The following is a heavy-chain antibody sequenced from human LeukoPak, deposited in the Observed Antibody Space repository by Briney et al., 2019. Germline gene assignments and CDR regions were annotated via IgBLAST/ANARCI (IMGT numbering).Heavy chain of an antibody. CDR2: FDAEDGET. D-gene: IGHD1-7*01. CDR3: ATESRKSWNSLVDYMDV. J-gene: IGHJ6*03. CDR1: GYTPTELS. V-gene: IGHV1-24*01. Sequence: GASVKASCKVSGYTPTELSMHWERQAPGKGLEWTGGFDAEDGETIYAQKFQGRVTMTEDTSTDTAYMELSSLRSEDTAVYYCATESRKSWNSLVDYMDVWGKGTTVTVSS.